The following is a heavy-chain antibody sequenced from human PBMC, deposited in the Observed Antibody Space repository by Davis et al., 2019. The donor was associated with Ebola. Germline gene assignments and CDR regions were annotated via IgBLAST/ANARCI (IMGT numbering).Heavy chain of an antibody. CDR1: GGTFSSYA. J-gene: IGHJ4*02. D-gene: IGHD1-26*01. Sequence: AASVKVSCKASGGTFSSYAISWVRQAPGQGLEWMGGIIPIFGTVNYAQKFQGRVTITADESTSTAYMELSSLRSEDTAVYYCARDHNIGSHNPYPAATGYWGQGTLVTVSS. CDR2: IIPIFGTV. V-gene: IGHV1-69*13. CDR3: ARDHNIGSHNPYPAATGY.